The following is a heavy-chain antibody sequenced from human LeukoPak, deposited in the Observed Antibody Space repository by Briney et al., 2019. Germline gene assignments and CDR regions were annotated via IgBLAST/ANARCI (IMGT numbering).Heavy chain of an antibody. CDR1: GFTFSSYS. CDR2: ISSSSSTI. CDR3: ASRSPVAGTGPG. D-gene: IGHD6-13*01. V-gene: IGHV3-48*01. Sequence: GGSLRLSCAASGFTFSSYSMNWVRQAPGKGLEWVSYISSSSSTIYYADSVKGRFTISRDNAKNSLYLQMNSLRAEDTAVYYCASRSPVAGTGPGWGQGTLVTVSS. J-gene: IGHJ4*02.